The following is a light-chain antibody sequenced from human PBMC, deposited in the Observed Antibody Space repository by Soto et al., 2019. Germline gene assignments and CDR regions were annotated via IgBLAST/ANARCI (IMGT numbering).Light chain of an antibody. Sequence: EIVMTQSPATLSLSPGEIATLSCRASQSISSSLAWYQHKPGQAPRLLIYGASTRATGISARFSGSGSGTEFTLTISNLQSEDFAVYYCQQYYRWRTFGQGTKVEF. CDR2: GAS. CDR1: QSISSS. CDR3: QQYYRWRT. V-gene: IGKV3-15*01. J-gene: IGKJ1*01.